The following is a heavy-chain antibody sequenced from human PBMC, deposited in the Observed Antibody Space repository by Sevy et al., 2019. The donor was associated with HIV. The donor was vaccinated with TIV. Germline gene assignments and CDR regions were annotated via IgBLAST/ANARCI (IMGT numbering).Heavy chain of an antibody. D-gene: IGHD3-10*01. CDR2: ISWDGGST. CDR3: AKDIGWGFGELCPDY. CDR1: GFTFDDYT. V-gene: IGHV3-43*01. J-gene: IGHJ4*02. Sequence: GGSLRLSCAASGFTFDDYTMHWVRQAPGKGLEWVSLISWDGGSTYYADPVKGRFPISRDNSKNSLYLQMNNLRTEDTALYYCAKDIGWGFGELCPDYWGQGTLVTVSS.